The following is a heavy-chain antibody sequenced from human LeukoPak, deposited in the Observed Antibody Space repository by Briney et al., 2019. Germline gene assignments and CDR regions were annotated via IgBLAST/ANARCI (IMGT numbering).Heavy chain of an antibody. CDR3: ARERNYGSGSYSPYNWFDP. J-gene: IGHJ5*02. D-gene: IGHD3-10*01. CDR2: IYHSGST. V-gene: IGHV4-4*02. CDR1: GGSISSSYW. Sequence: SGTLSLTCGVSGGSISSSYWWSWVRQPPGKGLEWIGEIYHSGSTNYNPSLKSRVTMSVDTSKNQFSLKLSSVTAADTAVYYCARERNYGSGSYSPYNWFDPWGQGTLVTVSS.